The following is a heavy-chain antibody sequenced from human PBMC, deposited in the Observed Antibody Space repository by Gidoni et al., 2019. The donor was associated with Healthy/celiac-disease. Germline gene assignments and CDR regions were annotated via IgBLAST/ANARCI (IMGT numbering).Heavy chain of an antibody. CDR2: IWYDGRNK. Sequence: QVQLVESGGGVVQPGRSLRLSCAASAFTFSSYGMHWVRQAPGKGLEWVAVIWYDGRNKYYADSVKGRFTISRDKSKNTLYLQMNSRRAEDTAVYYCARGVESSGYFDYFDYWGQGTLVTVSS. J-gene: IGHJ4*02. CDR3: ARGVESSGYFDYFDY. V-gene: IGHV3-33*01. CDR1: AFTFSSYG. D-gene: IGHD3-22*01.